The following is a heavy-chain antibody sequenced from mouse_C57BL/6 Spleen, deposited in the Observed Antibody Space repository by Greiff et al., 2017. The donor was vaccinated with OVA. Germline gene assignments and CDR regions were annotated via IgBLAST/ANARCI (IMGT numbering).Heavy chain of an antibody. Sequence: EVMLVESGGGLVQPGGSMKLSCAASGFTFSDAWMDWVRQSPEKGLEWVAEIRNKANNHATYYAESVKGRFTISRDDSKSSVYLQMNSLRAEDTGIYYCTRDSNYEDYAMDYWGQGTSVTVSS. CDR1: GFTFSDAW. CDR3: TRDSNYEDYAMDY. CDR2: IRNKANNHAT. J-gene: IGHJ4*01. D-gene: IGHD2-5*01. V-gene: IGHV6-6*01.